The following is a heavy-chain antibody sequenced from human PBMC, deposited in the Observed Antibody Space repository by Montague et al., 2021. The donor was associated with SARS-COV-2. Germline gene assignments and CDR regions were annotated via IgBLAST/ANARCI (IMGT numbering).Heavy chain of an antibody. CDR3: ACWEITTRGLIYYYGMDV. J-gene: IGHJ6*02. Sequence: SETLSFTCAVYGGSFSGYYLTWIRQSQRKGLEWIGEINHSGSTNSNPSLKSRVTISVDTSKNQFSLKLSSVTAADTAVYYCACWEITTRGLIYYYGMDVWGQGTTVTVSS. D-gene: IGHD4-11*01. CDR1: GGSFSGYY. V-gene: IGHV4-34*01. CDR2: INHSGST.